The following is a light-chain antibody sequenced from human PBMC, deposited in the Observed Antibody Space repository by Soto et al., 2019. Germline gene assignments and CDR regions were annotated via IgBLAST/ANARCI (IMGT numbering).Light chain of an antibody. CDR1: QSISSW. CDR2: KAS. CDR3: QQYISYWT. Sequence: DIQMTQSPSTLSASVGDRVTITCRASQSISSWLAWYQQKPGKAPKLLIYKASSLESGVPSWFSGSGSGTAFTLTSSSLQPADFAIYYCQQYISYWTFGQGTKVEIK. J-gene: IGKJ1*01. V-gene: IGKV1-5*03.